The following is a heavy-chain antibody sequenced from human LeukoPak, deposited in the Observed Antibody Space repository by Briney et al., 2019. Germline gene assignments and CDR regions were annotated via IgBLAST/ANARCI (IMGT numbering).Heavy chain of an antibody. D-gene: IGHD4-17*01. CDR3: ARVDYGDYEMIDY. CDR2: INPNSGGT. Sequence: GASVKVSCKASGYTFTGYYMHWVRQAPGQGLEWMGWINPNSGGTNYAQKFQGRVTMTRDTSISTAYMELRSLRSDDTAVYYCARVDYGDYEMIDYWGQGTLVTVSS. J-gene: IGHJ4*02. V-gene: IGHV1-2*02. CDR1: GYTFTGYY.